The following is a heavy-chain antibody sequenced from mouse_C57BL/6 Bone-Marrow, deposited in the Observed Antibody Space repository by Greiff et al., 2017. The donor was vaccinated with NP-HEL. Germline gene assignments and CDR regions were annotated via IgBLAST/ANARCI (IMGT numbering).Heavy chain of an antibody. J-gene: IGHJ2*01. CDR1: GYTFTDYY. D-gene: IGHD2-2*01. CDR2: IYPGSGNT. V-gene: IGHV1-76*01. CDR3: AREGDFGYYFDY. Sequence: VQLQQSGAELVRPGASVKLSCKASGYTFTDYYINWVKQRPGQGLEWIARIYPGSGNTYYNEKFKGKATLTAEKSSSTAYMQLGSLTSEDSAVYFCAREGDFGYYFDYWGQGTTLTVSS.